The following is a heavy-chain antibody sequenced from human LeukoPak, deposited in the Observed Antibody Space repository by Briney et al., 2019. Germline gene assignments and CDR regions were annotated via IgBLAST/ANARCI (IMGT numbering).Heavy chain of an antibody. CDR3: ARDEWDLLWDY. CDR1: GFTFSSYG. D-gene: IGHD1-26*01. CDR2: IKQDGSEK. Sequence: GGSLRLSCAASGFTFSSYGMHWVRQAPGKGLEWVANIKQDGSEKYYVDSVKGRFTISRDNAKNSLYLQMNSLRAEDTAVYYCARDEWDLLWDYWGQGTLVTVSS. J-gene: IGHJ4*02. V-gene: IGHV3-7*01.